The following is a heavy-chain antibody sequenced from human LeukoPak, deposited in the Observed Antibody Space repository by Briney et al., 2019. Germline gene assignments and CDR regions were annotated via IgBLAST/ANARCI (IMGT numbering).Heavy chain of an antibody. CDR3: ARRLYYCGSGSYYFDY. Sequence: ASETLSLTCTVSGGPISSSSYYWGWIRQPPGKGLEWIGSIYYSGSTYYNPSLKSRVTISVDTSKNQFSLKLSSVTAADTAVYYCARRLYYCGSGSYYFDYWGQGTLVTVSS. J-gene: IGHJ4*02. D-gene: IGHD3-10*01. V-gene: IGHV4-39*01. CDR1: GGPISSSSYY. CDR2: IYYSGST.